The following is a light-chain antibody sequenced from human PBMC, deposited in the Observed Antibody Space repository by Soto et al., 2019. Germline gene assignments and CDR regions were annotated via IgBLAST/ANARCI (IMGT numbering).Light chain of an antibody. CDR3: CSYAGSVV. Sequence: QSVLTQPASVSGSPGQSITISCTVTSSDVGSYNLVSWYQQHPGKAPKLMIYEGSKRPSGVSNRFSGSKSGNTASLTISGLQAEDEADYYCCSYAGSVVFGGGTQLTVL. CDR2: EGS. V-gene: IGLV2-23*01. CDR1: SSDVGSYNL. J-gene: IGLJ2*01.